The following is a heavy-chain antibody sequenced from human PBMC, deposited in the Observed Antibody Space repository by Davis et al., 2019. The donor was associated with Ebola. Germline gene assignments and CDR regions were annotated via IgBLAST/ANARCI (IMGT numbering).Heavy chain of an antibody. CDR1: GFTFSDYW. D-gene: IGHD3-22*01. J-gene: IGHJ5*02. V-gene: IGHV3-7*03. CDR2: INQDGSRK. Sequence: GGSLRLSCAASGFTFSDYWMTWVRQAPGQGLEWVANINQDGSRKYSVDSVKGRFTISRDNAKNSLYLQMNSLRAEDTAVYYCARAPHEYYYDSSGYYSRPHWFDPWGQGTLVTVSS. CDR3: ARAPHEYYYDSSGYYSRPHWFDP.